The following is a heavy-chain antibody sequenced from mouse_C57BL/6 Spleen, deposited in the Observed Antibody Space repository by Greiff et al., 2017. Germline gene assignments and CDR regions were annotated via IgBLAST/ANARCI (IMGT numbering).Heavy chain of an antibody. CDR2: FYPGSGSI. Sequence: VKLVESGAELVKPGASVKLSCKASGYTFTEYTIHWVKQRSGQGLEWIGWFYPGSGSIKYNEKFKDKATLTADKSSSTVYMELSRLTSEDSAVYFCARHEEGWLLLDYWGQGTTLTVSS. J-gene: IGHJ2*01. CDR1: GYTFTEYT. D-gene: IGHD2-3*01. V-gene: IGHV1-62-2*01. CDR3: ARHEEGWLLLDY.